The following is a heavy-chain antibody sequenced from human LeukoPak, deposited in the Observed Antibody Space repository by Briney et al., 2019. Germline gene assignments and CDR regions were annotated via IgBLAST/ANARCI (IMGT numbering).Heavy chain of an antibody. CDR1: GFTFSSYA. J-gene: IGHJ4*02. CDR2: LSGSGGST. CDR3: AKDQARSSTISIVVVPAAMGY. D-gene: IGHD2-2*01. V-gene: IGHV3-23*01. Sequence: GGSLRLSCAASGFTFSSYAMSWVRQAPGKGLEWVSALSGSGGSTYYADSVKGRFTISRDNSKNTLYLQMNSLRAEDTAVYYCAKDQARSSTISIVVVPAAMGYWGQGTLVTVSS.